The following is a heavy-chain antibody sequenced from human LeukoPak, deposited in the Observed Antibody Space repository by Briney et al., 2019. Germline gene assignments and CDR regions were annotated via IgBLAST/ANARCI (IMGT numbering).Heavy chain of an antibody. Sequence: GRSLRLSCAASGFTFSSCAVHWVRQAPGKGLEWVADISYDGNYKYYADSVKGRFTISRDSSKNTVYLQMNSLRAEDTAVYYCARSPWSGYVYQSMDVWGQGTTVTVSS. CDR3: ARSPWSGYVYQSMDV. J-gene: IGHJ6*02. V-gene: IGHV3-30-3*01. CDR2: ISYDGNYK. D-gene: IGHD3-3*01. CDR1: GFTFSSCA.